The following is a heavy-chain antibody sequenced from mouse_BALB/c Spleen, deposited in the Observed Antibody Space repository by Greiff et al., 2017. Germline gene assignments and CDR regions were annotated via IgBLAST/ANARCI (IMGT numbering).Heavy chain of an antibody. CDR2: INPDSSTI. Sequence: EVKVIESGGGLVQPGGSLKLSCAASGFDFSRYWMSWVRQAPGKGLEWIGEINPDSSTINYTPSLKDKFIISRDNAKNTLYLQMSKVRSEDTALYYCARQGAYYFDYWGQGTTLTVSS. J-gene: IGHJ2*01. CDR3: ARQGAYYFDY. CDR1: GFDFSRYW. V-gene: IGHV4-1*02.